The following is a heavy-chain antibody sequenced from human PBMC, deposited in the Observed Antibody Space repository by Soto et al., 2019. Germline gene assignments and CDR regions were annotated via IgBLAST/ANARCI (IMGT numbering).Heavy chain of an antibody. V-gene: IGHV6-1*01. CDR2: TYFRSKWYN. CDR1: GDSVSSNTAP. Sequence: PSQTLSFTCAISGDSVSSNTAPWNWIRQSPSRGLEWLGRTYFRSKWYNDYAVSVKSRIIINPDTSNNQFSLQLNSVTPEDTAVYFCAKGDNLGPKTGYAFDPWGQGIMVTVSS. D-gene: IGHD5-12*01. CDR3: AKGDNLGPKTGYAFDP. J-gene: IGHJ5*02.